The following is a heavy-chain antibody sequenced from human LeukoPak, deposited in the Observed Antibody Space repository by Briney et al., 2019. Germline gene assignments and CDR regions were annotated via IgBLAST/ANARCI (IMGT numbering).Heavy chain of an antibody. CDR3: ARDCSGGSCYSTPDFDY. CDR1: GFTFSSYE. V-gene: IGHV3-48*03. D-gene: IGHD2-15*01. CDR2: ISSSGSTI. J-gene: IGHJ4*02. Sequence: GGSLRLSCAASGFTFSSYEMNWVRQAPGKGLEWVSYISSSGSTIYYADSVKGRFTISRDNAKNSLYLQMNSLRAEDTAVYYCARDCSGGSCYSTPDFDYWGQGTLVTVSS.